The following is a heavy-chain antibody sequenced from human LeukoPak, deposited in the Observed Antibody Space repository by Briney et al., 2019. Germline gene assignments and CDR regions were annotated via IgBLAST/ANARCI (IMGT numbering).Heavy chain of an antibody. J-gene: IGHJ5*02. D-gene: IGHD1-14*01. CDR1: GYTFTSYD. Sequence: GASVKVSCKASGYTFTSYDINWVRQAAGQGLEWMGWMNPNSGNTGYAQKFQGRVTMTRNTSINTAYMELSSLRSEDTAVYYCARAGRNVAPRGWFDPWGQGTLVTVSS. V-gene: IGHV1-8*01. CDR3: ARAGRNVAPRGWFDP. CDR2: MNPNSGNT.